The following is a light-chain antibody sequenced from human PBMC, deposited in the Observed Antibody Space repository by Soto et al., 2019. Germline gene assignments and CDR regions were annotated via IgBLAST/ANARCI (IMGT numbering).Light chain of an antibody. CDR2: KAS. Sequence: DIQMTQSPSTLSASVGDRVTITCRASQSISSWLAWDQQKPGKAPKLLIYKASSLESGVPSRFSGSGSGTEFTLTISSLQPDDFATYYCQQFHSFSPAVGQGTKVEIK. V-gene: IGKV1-5*03. J-gene: IGKJ1*01. CDR1: QSISSW. CDR3: QQFHSFSPA.